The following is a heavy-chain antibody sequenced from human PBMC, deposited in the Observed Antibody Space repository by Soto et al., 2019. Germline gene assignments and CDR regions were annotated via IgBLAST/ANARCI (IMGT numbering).Heavy chain of an antibody. CDR3: ARESGGATATLDYYYFYMDV. CDR2: INPNGGGT. V-gene: IGHV1-2*02. Sequence: ASVKVSCKTSGDSFNDYYIHWVRQAPGQGLEWMGWINPNGGGTKYAQKFQGRVTVTRDTSIRTVYMELSSLRSGDTAVYYCARESGGATATLDYYYFYMDVWGKGTTVSVSS. J-gene: IGHJ6*03. D-gene: IGHD5-12*01. CDR1: GDSFNDYY.